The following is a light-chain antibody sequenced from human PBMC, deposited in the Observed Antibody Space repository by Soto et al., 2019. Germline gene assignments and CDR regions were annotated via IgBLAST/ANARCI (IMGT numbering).Light chain of an antibody. CDR2: WAS. CDR1: QSVLYSSNNKNY. CDR3: QQYYSTPRT. Sequence: DIVMTQSPDSLAVSLGERATINCKSSQSVLYSSNNKNYLAWYQQKPGQPPKLLIYWASTRESGVPDRFSGSGSGTDVTLPISSLQAEDVAVYYCQQYYSTPRTFGQGTKLEIK. J-gene: IGKJ2*01. V-gene: IGKV4-1*01.